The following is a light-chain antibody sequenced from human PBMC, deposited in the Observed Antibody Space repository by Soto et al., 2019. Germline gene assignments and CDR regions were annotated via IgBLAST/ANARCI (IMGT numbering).Light chain of an antibody. CDR1: QSVGNN. V-gene: IGKV3-15*01. J-gene: IGKJ1*01. CDR3: QQYNNWLRR. CDR2: GAS. Sequence: ETGMTQAPPTLAVSPGERVALSCRASQSVGNNLAWYQQKPGQAPRLLIHGASTRHSGIPARFSGSGSGTEFTPTISCLQSEDFALYYCQQYNNWLRRSGQGTKVDIK.